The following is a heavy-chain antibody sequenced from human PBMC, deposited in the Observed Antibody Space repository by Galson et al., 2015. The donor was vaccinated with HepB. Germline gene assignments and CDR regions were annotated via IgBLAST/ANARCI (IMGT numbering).Heavy chain of an antibody. CDR2: ISHDGSNK. V-gene: IGHV3-30*04. CDR3: ARDNDYVWGSYRKGLDY. Sequence: SLRLSCAASGFTFSSYAMHWVRQAPGKGLEWVAVISHDGSNKYYADSVKGRFTISRDNSKNTLYLQMNSLRAEDTAVYYCARDNDYVWGSYRKGLDYWGQGTLVTVSS. D-gene: IGHD3-16*02. J-gene: IGHJ4*02. CDR1: GFTFSSYA.